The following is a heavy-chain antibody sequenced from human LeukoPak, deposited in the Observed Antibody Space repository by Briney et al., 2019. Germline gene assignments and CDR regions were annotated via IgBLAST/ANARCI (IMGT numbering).Heavy chain of an antibody. J-gene: IGHJ4*02. CDR2: INHSGST. CDR1: GGSFSGYY. Sequence: SETLSLTCAVYGGSFSGYYWSWIRQPPGKGLEWIGEINHSGSTNYNPSLKSRVTISVDTSKNQFSLKLSSVTAADTAVYYCARESNSGDYVWGSYRYIFDYWGQGTLVTVSS. CDR3: ARESNSGDYVWGSYRYIFDY. V-gene: IGHV4-34*01. D-gene: IGHD3-16*02.